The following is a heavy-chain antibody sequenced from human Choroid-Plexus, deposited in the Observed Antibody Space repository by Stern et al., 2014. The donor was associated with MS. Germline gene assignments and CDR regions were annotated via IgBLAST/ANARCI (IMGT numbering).Heavy chain of an antibody. CDR3: AKDRQYWTYVFDH. D-gene: IGHD2-8*02. V-gene: IGHV3-30*18. J-gene: IGHJ5*02. CDR1: GFTFGSCA. CDR2: VSYDGSNK. Sequence: VQLVESGGGVVQPGRPLRLSCVASGFTFGSCAMHWVRQAPGKGLEWVAGVSYDGSNKYYADSVKGRFTISRDNSQNTLYMQMSSLRPEDTAVYYCAKDRQYWTYVFDHWGQGSLVTVSS.